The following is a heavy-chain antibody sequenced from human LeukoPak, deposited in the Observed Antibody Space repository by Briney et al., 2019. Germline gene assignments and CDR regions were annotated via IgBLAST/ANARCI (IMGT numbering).Heavy chain of an antibody. Sequence: PGGSLRLSWAASGFTFCTYSMNWVRQAPGKGLEWISYISSISITIYYADSVKGRFTISRDNAKDSLYLQMNSLRAEDTAVYLFVRDSSGRSYGGQGTLVSVSS. CDR3: VRDSSGRSY. CDR1: GFTFCTYS. J-gene: IGHJ4*02. D-gene: IGHD6-19*01. CDR2: ISSISITI. V-gene: IGHV3-48*01.